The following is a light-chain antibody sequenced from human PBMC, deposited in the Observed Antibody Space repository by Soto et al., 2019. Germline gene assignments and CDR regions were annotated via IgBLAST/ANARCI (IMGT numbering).Light chain of an antibody. V-gene: IGKV3-11*01. CDR1: QSLSSY. CDR3: QQRSNWTPL. Sequence: EIVLTQSPATLSLSPGERATLSCRASQSLSSYLAWYQQKPGQAPRLLIYDASSRAPGIPARFSGSGSGTDFTLTISSLEPEDFAVYYCQQRSNWTPLFGGGTKVEIK. CDR2: DAS. J-gene: IGKJ4*01.